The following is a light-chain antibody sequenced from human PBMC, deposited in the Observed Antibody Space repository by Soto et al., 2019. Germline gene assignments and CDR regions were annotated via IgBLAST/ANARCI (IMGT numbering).Light chain of an antibody. J-gene: IGLJ2*01. CDR2: DVT. Sequence: QSVLTQPPSASGSPGQSVTISCTGTSSDVGDYTYVSWYQQHPGKAPKLLIHDVTERPSGVPDRFSGSRSDSTASLTVSGLQAEDEADYYCSSYAGNDIVLFGGGTKLTVL. CDR3: SSYAGNDIVL. V-gene: IGLV2-8*01. CDR1: SSDVGDYTY.